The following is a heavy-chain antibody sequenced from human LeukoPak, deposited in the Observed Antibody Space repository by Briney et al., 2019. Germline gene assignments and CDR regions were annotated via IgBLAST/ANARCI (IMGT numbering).Heavy chain of an antibody. CDR2: ISSSGSTI. CDR1: GFTFSSYE. J-gene: IGHJ6*04. D-gene: IGHD3-10*02. V-gene: IGHV3-48*03. CDR3: AELGITMIGGV. Sequence: GGSLRLSCAASGFTFSSYEMNWVRQAPGKGLEGVSYISSSGSTIYYAASVKGRFTISRDNAKNSLYLQMNSLRAEDTAVYYCAELGITMIGGVWGKGTTVTISS.